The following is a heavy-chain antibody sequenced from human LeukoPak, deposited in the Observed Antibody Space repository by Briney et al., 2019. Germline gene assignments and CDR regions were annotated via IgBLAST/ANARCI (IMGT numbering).Heavy chain of an antibody. V-gene: IGHV4-61*01. CDR2: IHYSGAV. D-gene: IGHD6-19*01. Sequence: KPSETLSLTCTVSGGSVSSGNYYWSWIRQPPGKGLEWIGYIHYSGAVNYNPSLKSRLSISVDTSKNQFSLKLTSVTAADTAVYYCAKRTGVGLAATFDYWGLGTLVTVSS. CDR1: GGSVSSGNYY. J-gene: IGHJ4*02. CDR3: AKRTGVGLAATFDY.